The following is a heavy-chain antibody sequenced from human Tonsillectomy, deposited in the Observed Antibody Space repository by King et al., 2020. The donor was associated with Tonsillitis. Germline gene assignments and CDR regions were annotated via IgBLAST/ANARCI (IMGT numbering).Heavy chain of an antibody. CDR2: IWYDGSYK. J-gene: IGHJ4*02. CDR1: GFTFSSYG. CDR3: AREGSYTYDNSGYYFDY. Sequence: VQLVESGGGLVQPGRSLRLSCAASGFTFSSYGMHWVRQAPGKGLEWVAAIWYDGSYKYYADSVKGRFTISRDNSKNTLHLQMNSLRAEDTAVYYCAREGSYTYDNSGYYFDYWGQGTLVTVSS. V-gene: IGHV3-33*01. D-gene: IGHD3-22*01.